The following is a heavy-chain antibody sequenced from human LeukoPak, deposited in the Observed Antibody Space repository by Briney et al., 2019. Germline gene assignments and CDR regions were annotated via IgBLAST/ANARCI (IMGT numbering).Heavy chain of an antibody. CDR3: ARDRTGVLDI. J-gene: IGHJ3*02. D-gene: IGHD1/OR15-1a*01. CDR1: GGSISSGDYY. Sequence: SETPSLTCTVSGGSISSGDYYWSWIRQPPGKGLEWIGYIYYSGSTYYNPSLKSRVTISVDTSKNQFSLKLSSVTAADTAVYYCARDRTGVLDIWGQGTMVTVSS. V-gene: IGHV4-30-4*01. CDR2: IYYSGST.